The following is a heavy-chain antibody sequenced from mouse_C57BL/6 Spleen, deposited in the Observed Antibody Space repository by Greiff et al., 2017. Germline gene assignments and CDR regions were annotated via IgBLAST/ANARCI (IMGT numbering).Heavy chain of an antibody. V-gene: IGHV1-64*01. CDR1: GYTFTSYW. CDR3: AGYDYDVDWYFDV. J-gene: IGHJ1*03. Sequence: QVQLQQSGAELVKPGASVKLSCKASGYTFTSYWMHWVKQRPGQGLEWIGMIHPNSGSTNYNEKFKSKATLTVDKSSSTAYMQLSSLTSEDSAVYYCAGYDYDVDWYFDVWGTGTTVTVAS. D-gene: IGHD2-4*01. CDR2: IHPNSGST.